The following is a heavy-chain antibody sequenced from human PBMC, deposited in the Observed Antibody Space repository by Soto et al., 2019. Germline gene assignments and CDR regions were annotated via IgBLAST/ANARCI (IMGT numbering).Heavy chain of an antibody. D-gene: IGHD6-13*01. CDR1: GCSISSYY. Sequence: PSETLSLTCTVSGCSISSYYWSWIRQPPGKGLEWIGYIYYSGSTNYNPSLKSRVTISVDTSKNQFSLKLSSVTAADTAVYYCAGGSSFVRYYYGMDVWGQGTTVTVSS. CDR2: IYYSGST. CDR3: AGGSSFVRYYYGMDV. V-gene: IGHV4-59*01. J-gene: IGHJ6*02.